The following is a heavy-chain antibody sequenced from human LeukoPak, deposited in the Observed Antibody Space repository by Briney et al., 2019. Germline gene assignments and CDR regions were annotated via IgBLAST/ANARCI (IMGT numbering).Heavy chain of an antibody. D-gene: IGHD4-11*01. CDR1: GFTFSNSY. V-gene: IGHV3-7*01. CDR2: INPDGSQG. CDR3: ARVPTYGALYI. Sequence: GWSLRLSCEASGFTFSNSYMSWVRQAPGKGLEWVAIINPDGSQGSYVDSVKGRFAISRDNALNSLFLQMNSLSAEDTAVYYCARVPTYGALYIWGHGTTVTVSS. J-gene: IGHJ3*02.